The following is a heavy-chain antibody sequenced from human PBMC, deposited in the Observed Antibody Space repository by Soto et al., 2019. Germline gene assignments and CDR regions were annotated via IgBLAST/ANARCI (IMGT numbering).Heavy chain of an antibody. V-gene: IGHV3-23*01. CDR3: ATRITMIVVVITTGAAFDI. CDR2: ISGSGGST. D-gene: IGHD3-22*01. Sequence: EVQLLESGGGLVQPGGSLRLSCAASGFTFSSYAMSWVRQAPGKGPEWVSAISGSGGSTYYADSVKGRFTISRDNSKNTLYLQMNSLRAEDTAVYYCATRITMIVVVITTGAAFDIWGQGTMVTVSS. J-gene: IGHJ3*02. CDR1: GFTFSSYA.